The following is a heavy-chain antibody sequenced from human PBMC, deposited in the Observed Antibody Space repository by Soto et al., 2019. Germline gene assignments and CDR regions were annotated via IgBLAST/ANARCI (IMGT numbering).Heavy chain of an antibody. Sequence: ASVKVSCKAFGYTFSNYPIHWVRQAPGQRLEWLGWINPDKGDTKYSQTFQGRVTITRGTSARTAYVELSSLTSEDTAVYYCARDSGIVALYALDVWGQGTTVTVSS. CDR2: INPDKGDT. V-gene: IGHV1-3*01. D-gene: IGHD2-15*01. J-gene: IGHJ6*02. CDR3: ARDSGIVALYALDV. CDR1: GYTFSNYP.